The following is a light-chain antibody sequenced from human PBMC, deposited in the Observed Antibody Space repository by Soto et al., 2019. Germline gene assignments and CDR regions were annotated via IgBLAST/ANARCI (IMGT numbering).Light chain of an antibody. CDR2: KAS. CDR1: QTISSW. J-gene: IGKJ4*01. CDR3: QQYGSSLGA. Sequence: DIQMTQSPSTLSRSVGDRVTITCRASQTISSWLAWYQQKPGKAPKLLIYKASTLKSGVPSRFSGSGSGTEFTLTISRLEPEDFAVYYCQQYGSSLGAFGGGTKVDIK. V-gene: IGKV1-5*03.